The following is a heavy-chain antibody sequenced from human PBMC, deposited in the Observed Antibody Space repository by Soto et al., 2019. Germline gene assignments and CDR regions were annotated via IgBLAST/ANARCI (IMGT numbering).Heavy chain of an antibody. Sequence: EVQLVESGGGLVQPGGSLRLSCAASGFTFSSYSMNWVRQAPGKGLEWVSYISSSSSTIYYADSVKGRFTISRDNAKNSLYLKMNSLRAEDTAVYYCITIFGVDAFHNQKRTPNWFDPWGQGTLVTVSS. D-gene: IGHD3-3*01. CDR2: ISSSSSTI. V-gene: IGHV3-48*01. CDR1: GFTFSSYS. CDR3: ITIFGVDAFHNQKRTPNWFDP. J-gene: IGHJ5*02.